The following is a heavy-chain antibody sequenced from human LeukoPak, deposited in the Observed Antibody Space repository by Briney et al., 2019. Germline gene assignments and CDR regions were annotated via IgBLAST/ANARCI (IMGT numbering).Heavy chain of an antibody. D-gene: IGHD6-25*01. V-gene: IGHV1-3*04. J-gene: IGHJ5*02. Sequence: ASVKVSCKASGYTFTSNAMHWVRQAPGQRLEWMGWINTGNGNTKYSQKFQGRVTISRDTSANTAYMEVSSLRSEDTAVYYCARGAAEGLDRWGQGTLVIVSS. CDR1: GYTFTSNA. CDR2: INTGNGNT. CDR3: ARGAAEGLDR.